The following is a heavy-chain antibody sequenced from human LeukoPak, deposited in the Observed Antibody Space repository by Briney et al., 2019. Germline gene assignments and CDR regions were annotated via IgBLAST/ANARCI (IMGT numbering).Heavy chain of an antibody. CDR3: ARDPRGSEYSHFDS. Sequence: GGSLRLSCATSGFPFSDFSMSWVGQAPGKGLEWISTTNSGGATTDYVESVKGRFTISRDNSKNSLYLQMSSLRAEDTSVYYCARDPRGSEYSHFDSWGQGTLVTVSS. CDR2: TNSGGATT. V-gene: IGHV3-23*01. CDR1: GFPFSDFS. J-gene: IGHJ4*02. D-gene: IGHD3-10*01.